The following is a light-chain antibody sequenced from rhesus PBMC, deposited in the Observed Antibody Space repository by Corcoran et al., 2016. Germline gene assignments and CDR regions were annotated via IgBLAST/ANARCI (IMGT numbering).Light chain of an antibody. V-gene: IGLV2-32*02. CDR3: SSDAGSNTFGL. CDR1: SSDIGGYNY. CDR2: EVS. Sequence: QAALTQPRSVSGSPGQSVTISCTGTSSDIGGYNYVSWYQQHPGTAPKLMIYEVSKRPSGVSDRFSGSKSGNTASLTISGLQAEDEADYYCSSDAGSNTFGLFGGGTRLTVL. J-gene: IGLJ3*01.